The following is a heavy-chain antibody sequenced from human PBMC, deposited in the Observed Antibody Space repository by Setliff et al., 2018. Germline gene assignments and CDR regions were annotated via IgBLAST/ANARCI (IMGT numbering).Heavy chain of an antibody. CDR3: AAGLGYSGYDATKGSGWYFDY. J-gene: IGHJ4*02. V-gene: IGHV4-59*04. CDR2: IYHSGST. D-gene: IGHD5-12*01. Sequence: PSETLSLTCTVSGGSISSHYWSWIRQPPGKGLEWIGYIYHSGSTYYNPSLKSRVTISVDRSKNQFSLKLSSVTAADTAVYYCAAGLGYSGYDATKGSGWYFDYWGQGTLVTVSS. CDR1: GGSISSHY.